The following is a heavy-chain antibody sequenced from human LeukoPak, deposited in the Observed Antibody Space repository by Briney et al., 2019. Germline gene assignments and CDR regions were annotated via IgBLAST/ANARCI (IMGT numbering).Heavy chain of an antibody. CDR2: ISYDGSNK. Sequence: SGGSLRLSCAASGFTFSSYAMHWVRQAPGKGLEWVAVISYDGSNKYYADSVKGRFTISRDNSKNTLYLQMNSLRAEDTAVYYCAREAYDSSGLDYWGQGTLVTVSS. V-gene: IGHV3-30-3*01. J-gene: IGHJ4*02. CDR3: AREAYDSSGLDY. CDR1: GFTFSSYA. D-gene: IGHD3-22*01.